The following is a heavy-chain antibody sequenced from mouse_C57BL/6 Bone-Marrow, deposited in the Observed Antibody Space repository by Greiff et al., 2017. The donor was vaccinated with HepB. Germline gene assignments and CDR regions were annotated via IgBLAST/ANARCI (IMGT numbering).Heavy chain of an antibody. J-gene: IGHJ4*01. CDR2: IRSKSNNYAT. D-gene: IGHD1-1*01. V-gene: IGHV10-1*01. CDR3: VRHLHYYGSSYGYYYAMDY. CDR1: GFSFNTYA. Sequence: EVKVVESGGGLVQPKGSLKLSCAASGFSFNTYAMNWVRQAPGKGLEWVARIRSKSNNYATYYADSVKDRFTISRDDSESMLYLQMNNLKTEDTAMYYCVRHLHYYGSSYGYYYAMDYWGQGTSVTVSS.